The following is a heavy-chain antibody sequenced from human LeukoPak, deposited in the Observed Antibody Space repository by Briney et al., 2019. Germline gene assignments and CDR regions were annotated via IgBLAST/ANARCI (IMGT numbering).Heavy chain of an antibody. D-gene: IGHD5-12*01. CDR3: ATPVANLQVPGDAFDI. J-gene: IGHJ3*02. V-gene: IGHV3-30*02. CDR1: GFTFSSYG. Sequence: GGSLRLSCAASGFTFSSYGMHWVRQAPGKGLEWVAFIRYDGSNKYYADSVKGRFTTSRDNSKNTLYLQMNSLRAEDTAVYYCATPVANLQVPGDAFDIWGQGTMVTVSS. CDR2: IRYDGSNK.